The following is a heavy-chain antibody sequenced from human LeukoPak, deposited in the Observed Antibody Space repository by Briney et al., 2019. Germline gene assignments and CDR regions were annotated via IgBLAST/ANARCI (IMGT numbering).Heavy chain of an antibody. CDR1: GFTFSSYG. V-gene: IGHV3-21*01. J-gene: IGHJ6*03. D-gene: IGHD2-2*02. CDR2: ISSGGHI. Sequence: GESLRLSCAASGFTFSSYGLNWVRQAPGKGLERVSTISSGGHIYYEDSVKGRFTISRDNAKNSLYLQMNSLRAEDTAVYYCARGLYPYYYYMDVWGKGTTVTVSS. CDR3: ARGLYPYYYYMDV.